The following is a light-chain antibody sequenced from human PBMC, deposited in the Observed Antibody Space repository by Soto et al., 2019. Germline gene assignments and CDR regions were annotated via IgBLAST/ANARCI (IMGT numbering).Light chain of an antibody. J-gene: IGLJ2*01. Sequence: SYELTQPPSVSVSPGQTARITCSGDALPKQYAYWYQQKPGQAPVPVIYKDSERPSGIPERFSGSSSGTTVTLTISGVQAEDDAVYYCQSADSSGTYVVFGGGTKLTLL. CDR2: KDS. CDR3: QSADSSGTYVV. V-gene: IGLV3-25*03. CDR1: ALPKQY.